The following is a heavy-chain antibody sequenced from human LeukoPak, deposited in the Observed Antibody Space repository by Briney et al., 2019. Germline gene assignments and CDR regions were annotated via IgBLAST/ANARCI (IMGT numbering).Heavy chain of an antibody. V-gene: IGHV4-34*01. D-gene: IGHD3-10*01. Sequence: KPSETLSLTCAVYGGSFSGYYWSWIRQPPGKGLEWIGEINHSGSTNYNPSLKSRVTISVDTSKNQFSLKLSSVTAADTAVYYCARDKTMVRGVIARPYYYYYMDVWGKGTTVTVSS. CDR3: ARDKTMVRGVIARPYYYYYMDV. CDR2: INHSGST. J-gene: IGHJ6*03. CDR1: GGSFSGYY.